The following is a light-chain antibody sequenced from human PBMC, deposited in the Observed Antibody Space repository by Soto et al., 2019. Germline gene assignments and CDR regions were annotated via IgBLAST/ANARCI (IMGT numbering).Light chain of an antibody. CDR2: GNS. CDR1: SSNIGAGFD. CDR3: QSYDSSSLSAPYV. V-gene: IGLV1-40*01. J-gene: IGLJ1*01. Sequence: QLVLTQPPSVSGAPGQRVTISCTGSSSNIGAGFDVHWYQQLPGTAPKLLISGNSYRPSGVPDRFSASKSGASASLAITGLQAEDEADYYCQSYDSSSLSAPYVFGTGTKLTVL.